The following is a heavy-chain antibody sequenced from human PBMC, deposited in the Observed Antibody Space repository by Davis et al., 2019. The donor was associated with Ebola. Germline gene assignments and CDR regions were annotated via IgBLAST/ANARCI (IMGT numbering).Heavy chain of an antibody. CDR2: ISYDGSNK. V-gene: IGHV3-30-3*01. CDR3: VVASYYDFWSGYLDY. CDR1: GFTFSSYA. Sequence: PGGSLRLSCAASGFTFSSYAMHWVRQAPGKGLEWVAVISYDGSNKYYADSVKGRFTISRDNSKNTLYLQMNSLRAEDTAVYYCVVASYYDFWSGYLDYWGQGTLVTVSS. J-gene: IGHJ4*02. D-gene: IGHD3-3*01.